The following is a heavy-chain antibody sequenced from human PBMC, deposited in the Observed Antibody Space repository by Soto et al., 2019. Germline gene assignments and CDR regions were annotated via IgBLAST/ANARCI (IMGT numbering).Heavy chain of an antibody. J-gene: IGHJ4*01. CDR2: MNPNTGNS. V-gene: IGHV1-8*01. Sequence: VKVYCKASGYPFTSYDSCWVRQATGQGLEWMGWMNPNTGNSGYAQKFQGRVTVTSDTSINTVYMELSSLRSEDTAVYYCARRAETNGWNGFGADKYYFDFWGHGTLVTGSS. CDR1: GYPFTSYD. D-gene: IGHD1-1*01. CDR3: ARRAETNGWNGFGADKYYFDF.